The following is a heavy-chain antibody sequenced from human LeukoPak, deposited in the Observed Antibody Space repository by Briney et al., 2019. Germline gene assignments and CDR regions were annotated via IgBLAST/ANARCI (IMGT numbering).Heavy chain of an antibody. CDR1: GGSISSYY. V-gene: IGHV4-59*08. Sequence: PSETLSLTCTVSGGSISSYYWSWIRQPPGKGLEWIGYIHYSGSTKYNPSLKSRITISVDTFKNQFSLKLSSVTAADTAVYYCACTRPSTSYWYFDLWGRGTLVTVSS. CDR3: ACTRPSTSYWYFDL. CDR2: IHYSGST. D-gene: IGHD5/OR15-5a*01. J-gene: IGHJ2*01.